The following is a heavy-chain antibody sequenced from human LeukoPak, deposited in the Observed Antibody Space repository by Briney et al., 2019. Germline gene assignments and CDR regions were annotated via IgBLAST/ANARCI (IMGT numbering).Heavy chain of an antibody. CDR2: FDPEDGET. Sequence: ASVRVSCKVSGYTITELSMHWVRQAPGKGLEWMGGFDPEDGETIYAQKFQGRVTVTEDTSTDTAYMELSSLRSEDTAVYYCATVHLMGNTDYWGQGTLVTVSS. CDR3: ATVHLMGNTDY. J-gene: IGHJ4*02. V-gene: IGHV1-24*01. D-gene: IGHD1-26*01. CDR1: GYTITELS.